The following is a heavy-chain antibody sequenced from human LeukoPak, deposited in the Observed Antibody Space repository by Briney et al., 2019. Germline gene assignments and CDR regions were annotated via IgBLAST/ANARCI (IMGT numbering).Heavy chain of an antibody. V-gene: IGHV1-69*05. J-gene: IGHJ4*01. CDR3: VRATFSDEFLFDD. CDR2: IIPIFGTA. D-gene: IGHD2/OR15-2a*01. Sequence: GASVKVSCKASGGTFSSYAISWVRQAPGQGLEWMGRIIPIFGTANYAQKFQGRVTITTDESTSTAYMERSSLRSEDTAVYYCVRATFSDEFLFDDWGEGTLVTV. CDR1: GGTFSSYA.